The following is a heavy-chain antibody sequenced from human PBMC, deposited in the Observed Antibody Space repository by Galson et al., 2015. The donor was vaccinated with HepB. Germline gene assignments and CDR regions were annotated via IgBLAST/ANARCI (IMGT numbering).Heavy chain of an antibody. Sequence: SVKVSCKASGYSFTSYDINWVRQAAGQGLEWMGWMNPNSGATGLAQKFQGRVIMTRNTSISTAYMELSSLRSEDTALYYCVKRGNGRVWGRGQYDYLDVWGKGTTVTVSS. J-gene: IGHJ6*03. V-gene: IGHV1-8*01. CDR2: MNPNSGAT. D-gene: IGHD3-16*01. CDR3: VKRGNGRVWGRGQYDYLDV. CDR1: GYSFTSYD.